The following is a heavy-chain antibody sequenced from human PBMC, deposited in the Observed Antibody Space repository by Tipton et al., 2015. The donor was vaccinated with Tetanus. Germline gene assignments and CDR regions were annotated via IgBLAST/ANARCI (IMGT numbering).Heavy chain of an antibody. Sequence: TLSLTCAVSGGSISTYHWNWIRQTPGKGLEWIGYTHYSGSINYNPSLKSRVTISLDTSKNQFSLRLSSVTAADTAVYYCARLDDGVCCHFDYWSQGTLVTVSS. CDR2: THYSGSI. CDR1: GGSISTYH. D-gene: IGHD2-8*01. V-gene: IGHV4-59*08. J-gene: IGHJ4*02. CDR3: ARLDDGVCCHFDY.